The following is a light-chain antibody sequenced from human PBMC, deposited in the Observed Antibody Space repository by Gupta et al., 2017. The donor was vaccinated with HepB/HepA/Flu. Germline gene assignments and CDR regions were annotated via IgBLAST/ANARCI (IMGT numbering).Light chain of an antibody. CDR2: WAS. Sequence: DILMTQSPDSPAVSLGERATINCKSSQSVLYSSNNKNHLAWYQQKPGQPPKLLIYWASTRESGVPDRFSGSGSGTDFTLTISSLQAEDVAVYYCQQYYTTPPITFGQGTRLEIK. CDR3: QQYYTTPPIT. CDR1: QSVLYSSNNKNH. J-gene: IGKJ5*01. V-gene: IGKV4-1*01.